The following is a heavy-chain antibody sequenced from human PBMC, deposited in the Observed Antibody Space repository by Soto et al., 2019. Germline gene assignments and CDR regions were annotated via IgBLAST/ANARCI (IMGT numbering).Heavy chain of an antibody. V-gene: IGHV4-31*03. CDR3: AGENWNQHNWFDP. CDR1: GGSISSGGYY. CDR2: IYYSGST. J-gene: IGHJ5*02. D-gene: IGHD1-1*01. Sequence: QVQLQESGPGLVKPSQTLSLTCTVSGGSISSGGYYWSWIRQHPGKGLEWIGYIYYSGSTYYNPSLKSRVTISVDTSKNQSSLKLSSVTAADTAVYYCAGENWNQHNWFDPWGQGTLVTVSS.